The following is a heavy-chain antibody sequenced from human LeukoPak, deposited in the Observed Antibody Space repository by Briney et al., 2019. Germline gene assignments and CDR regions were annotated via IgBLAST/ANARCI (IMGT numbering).Heavy chain of an antibody. D-gene: IGHD1-14*01. J-gene: IGHJ6*02. CDR2: IYYSGCT. Sequence: SETLSLTCTVSGGSISRSTYYWGWIRQPPGRGLEWIGSIYYSGCTYYNPSLKSRVTISVDTSKNQFSLNLSSVTAADTAVYYCARTTRSEYYYGMDVWGQGTTVTVSS. CDR3: ARTTRSEYYYGMDV. CDR1: GGSISRSTYY. V-gene: IGHV4-39*01.